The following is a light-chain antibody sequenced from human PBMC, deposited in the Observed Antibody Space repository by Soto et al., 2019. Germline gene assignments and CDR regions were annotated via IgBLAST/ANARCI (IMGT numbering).Light chain of an antibody. J-gene: IGLJ1*01. CDR1: SSDVGAYKY. CDR2: DVT. CDR3: CSYAGSYTYV. V-gene: IGLV2-11*01. Sequence: QSVLTQPRSVSGSPGQSVTISCTGTSSDVGAYKYVSWYQRHPGKAPRLMIYDVTKRPSGVPDRFSGSKSGNTASLTISGLQADDEADYYCCSYAGSYTYVFGTGTKVTVL.